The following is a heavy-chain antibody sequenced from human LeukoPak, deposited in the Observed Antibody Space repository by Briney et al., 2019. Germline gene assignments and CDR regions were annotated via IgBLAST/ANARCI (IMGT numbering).Heavy chain of an antibody. CDR3: AKNDAFDI. Sequence: GGSLRLSCAASGLTFDDYAMHWVRQAPGKGLEWVSGISWNSGSIGYADSVKGRFTISRDNAKNSLYLQMNSLRAEDTALYYCAKNDAFDIWGQGTMVTVSS. J-gene: IGHJ3*02. V-gene: IGHV3-9*01. CDR2: ISWNSGSI. CDR1: GLTFDDYA.